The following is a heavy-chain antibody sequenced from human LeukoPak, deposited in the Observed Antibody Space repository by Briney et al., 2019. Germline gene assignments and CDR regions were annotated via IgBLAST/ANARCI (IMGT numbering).Heavy chain of an antibody. Sequence: GGSLRLSCAASGFTFSSYWMSWVRQAPGKGLEWVANIKHDGSEKYYVDSVKGRFTISRDNAKNSLYLQMNSLRAEDTAVYYCARVPRYFDWSYYNDYWGQGTLVTVSS. CDR1: GFTFSSYW. CDR3: ARVPRYFDWSYYNDY. D-gene: IGHD3-9*01. CDR2: IKHDGSEK. J-gene: IGHJ4*02. V-gene: IGHV3-7*03.